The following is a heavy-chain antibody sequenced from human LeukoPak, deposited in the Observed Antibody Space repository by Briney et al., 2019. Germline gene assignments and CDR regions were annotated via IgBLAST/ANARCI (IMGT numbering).Heavy chain of an antibody. CDR3: LTSMGY. CDR2: IKPDGSGE. D-gene: IGHD3-9*01. V-gene: IGHV3-7*01. J-gene: IGHJ4*02. Sequence: PGGSLRLSCVATGLTFSHHWMNWFRQAPGKGLEWVANIKPDGSGEYYVDSVKGRFIISRDNAKNSVYLQMNSLRAADTAVYYMLTSMGYWGQGTLVTVSS. CDR1: GLTFSHHW.